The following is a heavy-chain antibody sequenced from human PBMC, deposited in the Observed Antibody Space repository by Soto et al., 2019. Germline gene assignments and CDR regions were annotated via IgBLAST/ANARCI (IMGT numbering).Heavy chain of an antibody. D-gene: IGHD1-1*01. V-gene: IGHV4-4*02. CDR3: ARDMGTRAFDI. J-gene: IGHJ3*02. CDR1: GGSINTNKW. Sequence: QVQLQESGPGLVKPSGTLSLICAVSGGSINTNKWWNWVRQSPGKGLEWIGEIYHSGDTHHNPSLKSRVTMSIDKSKNQLSLQLISVTAADTAVYYCARDMGTRAFDIWGQGTMVTVSS. CDR2: IYHSGDT.